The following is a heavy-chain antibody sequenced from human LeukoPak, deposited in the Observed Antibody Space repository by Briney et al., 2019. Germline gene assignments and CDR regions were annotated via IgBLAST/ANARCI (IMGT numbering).Heavy chain of an antibody. Sequence: GGSLRLSCAASGFTFSSYAMSWVRQAPGKGLEWVSAISGSGGSTYYADSVKGRFTISRDNSKNTLYLQMNSLRTEDTALYYCAKGIAAAGTYYYGMDVWGQGTTVTVSS. CDR1: GFTFSSYA. CDR2: ISGSGGST. J-gene: IGHJ6*02. V-gene: IGHV3-23*01. D-gene: IGHD6-13*01. CDR3: AKGIAAAGTYYYGMDV.